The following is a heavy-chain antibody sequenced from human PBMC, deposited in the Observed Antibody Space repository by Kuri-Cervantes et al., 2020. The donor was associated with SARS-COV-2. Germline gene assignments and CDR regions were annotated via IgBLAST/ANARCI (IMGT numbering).Heavy chain of an antibody. D-gene: IGHD3-22*01. CDR2: VKQDGSET. V-gene: IGHV3-7*03. CDR1: GFTVNYYW. J-gene: IGHJ3*02. Sequence: SCAASGFTVNYYWMTWVRQAPGGGLEWVANVKQDGSETYYVKSVKGRFTISRDNAKNSLYLQMNSLRADDTAVYYCARSTPFRRLVVISQGGASDIWGQGTMVTVSS. CDR3: ARSTPFRRLVVISQGGASDI.